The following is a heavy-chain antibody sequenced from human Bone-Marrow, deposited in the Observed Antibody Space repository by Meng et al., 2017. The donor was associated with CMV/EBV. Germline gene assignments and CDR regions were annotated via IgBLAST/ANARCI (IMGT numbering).Heavy chain of an antibody. CDR2: IWYDGSNK. CDR3: AKDIAAGYYYYYGMDV. Sequence: GESLKISCAASGFTFSSYGMHWVRQAPGKGLEGVAVIWYDGSNKYYADSVKGRFTISRDNSKNTLYLQMNSLRADDTAVYYCAKDIAAGYYYYYGMDVWGQGTTVTVSS. J-gene: IGHJ6*02. CDR1: GFTFSSYG. V-gene: IGHV3-33*06. D-gene: IGHD6-13*01.